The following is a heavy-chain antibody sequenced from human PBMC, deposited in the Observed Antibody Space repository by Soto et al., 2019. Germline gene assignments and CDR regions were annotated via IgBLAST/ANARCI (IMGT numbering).Heavy chain of an antibody. J-gene: IGHJ4*02. D-gene: IGHD6-19*01. CDR2: INAGNGNT. CDR1: GGTFTSYA. Sequence: ASVKVSCKASGGTFTSYAMHWVRQAPGQRLEWMGWINAGNGNTKYSQKFQGRFTISRDNAKNLVYLQMTSLRDEDTAVYYCARSVEGHFDYWGQGALVTVSS. CDR3: ARSVEGHFDY. V-gene: IGHV1-3*01.